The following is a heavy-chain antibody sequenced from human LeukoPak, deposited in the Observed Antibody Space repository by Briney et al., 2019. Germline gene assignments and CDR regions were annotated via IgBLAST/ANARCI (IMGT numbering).Heavy chain of an antibody. CDR2: IHSGGTT. V-gene: IGHV4-4*07. CDR1: GDSISDDY. CDR3: ARGGGYGDHLGEDY. D-gene: IGHD4-17*01. J-gene: IGHJ4*02. Sequence: PSETLSLTCTVSGDSISDDYYTWMRQPAGKGLEWIGRIHSGGTTNYNPSLMSRVTLSIDKSKKHISLRLTSVTAADTALYYCARGGGYGDHLGEDYWGQGTLVTVSS.